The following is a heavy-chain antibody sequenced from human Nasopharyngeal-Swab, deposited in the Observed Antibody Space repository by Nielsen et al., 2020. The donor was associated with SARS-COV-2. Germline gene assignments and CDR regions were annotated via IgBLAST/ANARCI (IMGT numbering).Heavy chain of an antibody. D-gene: IGHD3-10*01. V-gene: IGHV1-69*06. CDR2: IIPIFGTA. Sequence: WVRQAPGQGLEWMGGIIPIFGTANYAQKFQGRVTITADKSTSTAYMELSSLRSGDTAVYYCAREGRGSGYYYYMDVWGKGTTVTVSS. J-gene: IGHJ6*03. CDR3: AREGRGSGYYYYMDV.